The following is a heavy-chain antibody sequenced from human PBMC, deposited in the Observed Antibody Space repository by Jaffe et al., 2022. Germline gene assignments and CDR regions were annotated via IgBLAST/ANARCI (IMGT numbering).Heavy chain of an antibody. CDR1: GGSISSSSYY. J-gene: IGHJ6*03. CDR2: IYYSGST. CDR3: ARHRSAAIYDFWSGYYTYYYMDV. V-gene: IGHV4-39*01. D-gene: IGHD3-3*01. Sequence: QLQLQESGPGLVKPSETLSLTCTVSGGSISSSSYYWGWIRQPPGKGLEWIGSIYYSGSTYYNPSLKSRVTISVDTSKNQFSLKLSSVTAADTAVYYCARHRSAAIYDFWSGYYTYYYMDVWGKGTTVTVSS.